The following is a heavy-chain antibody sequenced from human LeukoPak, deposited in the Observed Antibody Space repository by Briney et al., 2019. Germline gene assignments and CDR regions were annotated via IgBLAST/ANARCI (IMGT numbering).Heavy chain of an antibody. J-gene: IGHJ4*02. V-gene: IGHV4-59*11. CDR1: GASLNGHY. CDR3: ARGGHYGDYADKVDY. Sequence: SETLSLTCAVYGASLNGHYWSWIRQPPGKGLEWIGYIYYSGSTNYNPSLKSRVTISVDKSKNQFSLKLSSVTAADTALYYCARGGHYGDYADKVDYWGQGTLVTVSS. CDR2: IYYSGST. D-gene: IGHD4-17*01.